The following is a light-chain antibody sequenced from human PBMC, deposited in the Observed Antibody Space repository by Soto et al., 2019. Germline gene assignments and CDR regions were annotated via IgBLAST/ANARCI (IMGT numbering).Light chain of an antibody. V-gene: IGLV1-44*01. J-gene: IGLJ1*01. Sequence: QSVLAQPPSASGAPGQKVTISCSGSTSNIGRNTVNWYQQLPGATPKLLIYSTRDRASGVPDRFSGSKSGTSASLEISGVQSGDEADYYCAAWDDSLNGHYVFGTGTKGTVL. CDR3: AAWDDSLNGHYV. CDR1: TSNIGRNT. CDR2: STR.